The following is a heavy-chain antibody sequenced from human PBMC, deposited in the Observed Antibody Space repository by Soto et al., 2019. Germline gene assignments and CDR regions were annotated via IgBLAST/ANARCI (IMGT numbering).Heavy chain of an antibody. CDR3: ARDIVVVPAAISYSYGMDA. D-gene: IGHD2-2*01. V-gene: IGHV1-18*01. CDR2: ISAYNGNT. CDR1: GYTFTSYG. J-gene: IGHJ6*02. Sequence: ASVKVSCRASGYTFTSYGISWVRQAPGQGLEWMGWISAYNGNTNYAQKLQGRVTMTTDTSTSTAYMELRSLRSDDTAVYYCARDIVVVPAAISYSYGMDAWGQGTTLTVSS.